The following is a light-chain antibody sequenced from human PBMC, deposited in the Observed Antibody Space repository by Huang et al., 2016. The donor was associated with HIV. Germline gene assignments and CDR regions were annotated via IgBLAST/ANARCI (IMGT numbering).Light chain of an antibody. J-gene: IGKJ4*01. CDR3: QHRSNWPLT. CDR2: KTS. Sequence: EFVLTQSPATLSLSPGERATLSCRASRSISNYLAWYQQSPGQAPRLLIYKTSNRATGIPARFSGRGSGTDFTLTISSLELEEFAVYYCQHRSNWPLTFGGGTKVEIK. V-gene: IGKV3-11*01. CDR1: RSISNY.